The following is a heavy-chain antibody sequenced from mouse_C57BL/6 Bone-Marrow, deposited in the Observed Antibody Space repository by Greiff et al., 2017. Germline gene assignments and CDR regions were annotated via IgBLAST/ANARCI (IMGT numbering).Heavy chain of an antibody. Sequence: QVQLQQSGAELVRPGTSVKVSCKASGYAFTNYLIEWVKQRPGQGLEWIGVINPGSGGTNYNEKFKGKATLTADKSSSTPYMQLSSLTSEDSAVYFCARSKNWDSWFAYWGQGTLVTVSA. V-gene: IGHV1-54*01. D-gene: IGHD4-1*01. CDR1: GYAFTNYL. CDR2: INPGSGGT. CDR3: ARSKNWDSWFAY. J-gene: IGHJ3*01.